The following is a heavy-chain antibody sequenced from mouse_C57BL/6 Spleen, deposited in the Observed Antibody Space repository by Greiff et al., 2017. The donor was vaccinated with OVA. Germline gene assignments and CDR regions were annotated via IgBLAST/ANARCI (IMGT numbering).Heavy chain of an antibody. CDR3: ARHEAPIYYDYDGYYYAMDY. CDR1: GYTFTEYT. J-gene: IGHJ4*01. CDR2: FYPGSGSI. D-gene: IGHD2-4*01. Sequence: QVQLKESGAELVKPGASVKLSCKASGYTFTEYTIHWVKQRSGQGLEWIGWFYPGSGSIKYNEKFKDKVTLTADKSSSTVYMELSRLTSEDSAVYFCARHEAPIYYDYDGYYYAMDYWGQGTSVTVSS. V-gene: IGHV1-62-2*01.